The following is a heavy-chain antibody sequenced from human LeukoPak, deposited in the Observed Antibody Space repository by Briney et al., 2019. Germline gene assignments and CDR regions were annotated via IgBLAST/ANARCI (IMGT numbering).Heavy chain of an antibody. J-gene: IGHJ6*03. CDR3: AREGYYGSGSYQYYYYYYMDV. V-gene: IGHV3-74*01. D-gene: IGHD3-10*01. CDR2: INSDGSST. CDR1: GFAFSSYW. Sequence: GGSLRLSCAASGFAFSSYWMHWVRQAPGKGLVWVSRINSDGSSTSYADSVKGRFTISRDNAKNTLYLQMNSLRPEDTAVYYCAREGYYGSGSYQYYYYYYMDVWGKGTTVTVSS.